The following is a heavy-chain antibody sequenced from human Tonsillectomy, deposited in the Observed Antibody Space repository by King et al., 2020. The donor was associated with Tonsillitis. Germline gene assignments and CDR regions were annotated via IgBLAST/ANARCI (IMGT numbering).Heavy chain of an antibody. CDR3: ATIPGGVGATHGFDY. CDR1: GGSISSGDYY. D-gene: IGHD1-26*01. V-gene: IGHV4-30-4*01. J-gene: IGHJ4*02. CDR2: IYYSGST. Sequence: QLQESGPGLVKPSQTLSLTCTVSGGSISSGDYYWSWIRQPPGKGLEWIGYIYYSGSTYYNPSLKSRVTISVDTSKNQFSLKLSSVTAADTAVYYCATIPGGVGATHGFDYWGQGTLVTVSS.